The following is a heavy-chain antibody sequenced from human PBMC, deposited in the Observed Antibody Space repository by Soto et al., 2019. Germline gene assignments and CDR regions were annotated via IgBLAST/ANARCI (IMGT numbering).Heavy chain of an antibody. Sequence: PAGCLRLSCAASGVTFSIYGIHWVCQAPGKGLEWVAIISYDGSNTYYADSVKGRFTISRDNSKNTLYLQMNSLRAEDASVYYCAKEGGLSGSYYISSSYYFDYWGQGTLVTVSS. D-gene: IGHD1-26*01. CDR2: ISYDGSNT. V-gene: IGHV3-30*18. J-gene: IGHJ4*02. CDR1: GVTFSIYG. CDR3: AKEGGLSGSYYISSSYYFDY.